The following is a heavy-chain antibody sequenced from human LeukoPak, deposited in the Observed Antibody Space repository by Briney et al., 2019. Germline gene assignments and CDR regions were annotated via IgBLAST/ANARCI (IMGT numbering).Heavy chain of an antibody. CDR1: GFTFDDYG. Sequence: PGGSLRLSCAASGFTFDDYGMSWVRQAPGKGLEWVSGINWNGGSTGYADSVKGRFTISRDNAKNSLYLQMNSLRAEDTALYYCARVQRLVGATAALPDYWGQGTLVTVSS. D-gene: IGHD1-26*01. V-gene: IGHV3-20*04. J-gene: IGHJ4*02. CDR3: ARVQRLVGATAALPDY. CDR2: INWNGGST.